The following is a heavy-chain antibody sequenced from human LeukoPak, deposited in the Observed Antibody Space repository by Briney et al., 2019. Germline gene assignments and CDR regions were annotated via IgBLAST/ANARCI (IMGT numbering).Heavy chain of an antibody. CDR2: IYYSGST. J-gene: IGHJ4*02. CDR1: GGSISSYY. V-gene: IGHV4-59*01. D-gene: IGHD3-9*01. Sequence: PSETLSLTCTVSGGSISSYYWSWIRQPPGKGLEWIGYIYYSGSTNYNPSLKSRVTISVDTSKTQCSLKLSSVTAADTAVYYCARGGYFDWLLPFDYWGQGTLVTVSS. CDR3: ARGGYFDWLLPFDY.